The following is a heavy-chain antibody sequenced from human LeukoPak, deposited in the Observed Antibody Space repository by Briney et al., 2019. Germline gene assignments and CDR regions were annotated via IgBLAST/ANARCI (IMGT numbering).Heavy chain of an antibody. J-gene: IGHJ6*03. Sequence: PSETLSLTCAVYGGSFSGYYWSWIRQPPGKGLEWIGEINHSGSTNYNPSLKSRVTISVDTSKNQFSLKLSSVTAADTAVYYCASLTMGQYYYYMDVWGKGTTVTVSS. V-gene: IGHV4-34*01. D-gene: IGHD3-10*01. CDR1: GGSFSGYY. CDR3: ASLTMGQYYYYMDV. CDR2: INHSGST.